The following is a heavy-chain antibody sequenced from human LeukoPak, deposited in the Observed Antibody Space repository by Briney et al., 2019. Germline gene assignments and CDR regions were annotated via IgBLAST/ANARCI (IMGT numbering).Heavy chain of an antibody. CDR1: GYTFISYT. CDR3: ATHRPAWGQNNWFDP. V-gene: IGHV1-3*01. D-gene: IGHD3-16*01. J-gene: IGHJ5*02. CDR2: INAGNGNT. Sequence: ASVKVSCKASGYTFISYTLHWVRQAPGQRLEWMGWINAGNGNTKYSQKFQGRVTMTEDTSTDTAYMELSSLRSEDTAVYYCATHRPAWGQNNWFDPWGQGTLVTVSS.